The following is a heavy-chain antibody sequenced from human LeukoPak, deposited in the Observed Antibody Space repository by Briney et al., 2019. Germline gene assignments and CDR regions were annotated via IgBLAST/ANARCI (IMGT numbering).Heavy chain of an antibody. CDR1: GYTFTVYY. D-gene: IGHD5-12*01. V-gene: IGHV1-2*02. J-gene: IGHJ3*02. CDR3: AITPALLGRGYDGGAAFDI. Sequence: ASVKVSCKASGYTFTVYYMHWVRQAPGQGLEWMGWINPNSGGTNYAQKFQGRVTMTRDTSISTAYMELSRLRSDDTAVYYCAITPALLGRGYDGGAAFDIWGQGTMVTVSS. CDR2: INPNSGGT.